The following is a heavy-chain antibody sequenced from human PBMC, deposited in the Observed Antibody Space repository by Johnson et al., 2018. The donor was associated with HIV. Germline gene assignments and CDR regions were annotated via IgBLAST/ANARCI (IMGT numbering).Heavy chain of an antibody. Sequence: VQLVESGGGVVQPGRSLRLSCAASGFSFSDYYLSWFRQAPGKGLEWVSYISSSGSTIYYADSVKGRFTISRDNAKNSLYLQMNSLRAEDTAVYYCASITTIAAAGRGAFDIWGQGTMVTVSS. J-gene: IGHJ3*02. CDR2: ISSSGSTI. V-gene: IGHV3-11*04. CDR1: GFSFSDYY. CDR3: ASITTIAAAGRGAFDI. D-gene: IGHD6-13*01.